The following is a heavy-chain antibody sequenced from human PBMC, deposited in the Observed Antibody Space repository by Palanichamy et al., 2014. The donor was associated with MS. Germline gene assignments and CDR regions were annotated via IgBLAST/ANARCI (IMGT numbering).Heavy chain of an antibody. V-gene: IGHV3-23*01. CDR1: GFTFSSDA. Sequence: EVQLLESGGGLVQPGGSLRLSCAASGFTFSSDAMSWVRQAPGKGLEWVSAISSSGGSTYYADSVKGRFTISRDNSKNALYLQMNSLRAEDTAVYYRAKCPGFSVAAATLRYFDLWGRGTLVTVSS. CDR3: AKCPGFSVAAATLRYFDL. J-gene: IGHJ2*01. D-gene: IGHD2-2*01. CDR2: ISSSGGST.